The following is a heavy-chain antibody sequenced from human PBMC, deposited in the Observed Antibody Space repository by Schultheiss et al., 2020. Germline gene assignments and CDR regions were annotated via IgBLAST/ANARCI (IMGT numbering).Heavy chain of an antibody. CDR1: GFTFSSYA. CDR3: ARGILPVVYDSSGYYYA. J-gene: IGHJ5*02. CDR2: ISYDGSNK. Sequence: GESLKISCAASGFTFSSYAMHWVRQAPGKGLEWVAVISYDGSNKYYADSVKGRFTISRDNSKNTLYLQMNSLRAEDTAVYYCARGILPVVYDSSGYYYAWGQGTLVTVSS. V-gene: IGHV3-30-3*01. D-gene: IGHD3-22*01.